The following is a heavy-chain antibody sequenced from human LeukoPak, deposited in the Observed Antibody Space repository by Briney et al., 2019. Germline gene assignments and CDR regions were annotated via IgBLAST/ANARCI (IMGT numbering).Heavy chain of an antibody. CDR3: ARELYSSGWYHFDY. J-gene: IGHJ4*02. D-gene: IGHD6-19*01. V-gene: IGHV1-18*04. CDR1: GYTFTSYG. Sequence: ASVKVSCKASGYTFTSYGISWVRQAPGQGLEWMGWISAYNGNTNYAQKLQGRVTMTTDTSTSTAHMELRSLRSDDAAVYYCARELYSSGWYHFDYWGQGTLVTVSS. CDR2: ISAYNGNT.